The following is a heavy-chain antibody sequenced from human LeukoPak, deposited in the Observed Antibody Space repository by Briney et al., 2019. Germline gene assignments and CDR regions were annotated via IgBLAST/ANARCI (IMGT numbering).Heavy chain of an antibody. V-gene: IGHV4-39*07. CDR3: ARGLAVAGTLKFFDY. J-gene: IGHJ4*02. Sequence: PSETLSLTCTVSGGSISSSSYYWGWIRQPPGKGLEWIGSIYYSGSTYYNPSLKSRVTMSVDTSKNQFSLKLSSVTAADTAVYYCARGLAVAGTLKFFDYWGQGTLVTVSS. CDR1: GGSISSSSYY. CDR2: IYYSGST. D-gene: IGHD6-19*01.